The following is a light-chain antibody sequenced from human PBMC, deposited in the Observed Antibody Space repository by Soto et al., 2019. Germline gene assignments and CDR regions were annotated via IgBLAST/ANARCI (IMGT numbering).Light chain of an antibody. CDR2: KAS. CDR1: QTISSW. V-gene: IGKV1-5*03. J-gene: IGKJ1*01. CDR3: QHYNSYSEA. Sequence: IQMTQSPSSLSASVGAIVTITFRASQTISSWLAWYQQKPGKAPKLLIYKASTLKSGVPSRFSGSGSGTEFTLTISSLQPDDFATYYCQHYNSYSEAFGQGTKVDI.